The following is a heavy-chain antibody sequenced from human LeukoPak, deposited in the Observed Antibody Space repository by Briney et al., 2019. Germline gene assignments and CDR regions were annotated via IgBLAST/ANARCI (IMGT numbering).Heavy chain of an antibody. Sequence: ASVKVSCKSSGYTFTSYGISWVRQAPGQGLEWMGWISAYNGSTNYAQKLQGRVTMTTDTSTSTAYMELRSLRSDDTAVYYCARAPRVAAAGLLDYWGQGTLVTVSS. J-gene: IGHJ4*02. D-gene: IGHD6-13*01. V-gene: IGHV1-18*04. CDR1: GYTFTSYG. CDR2: ISAYNGST. CDR3: ARAPRVAAAGLLDY.